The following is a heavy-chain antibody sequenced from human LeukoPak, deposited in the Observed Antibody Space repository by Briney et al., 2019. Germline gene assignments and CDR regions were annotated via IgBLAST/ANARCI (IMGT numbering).Heavy chain of an antibody. Sequence: SGGSLRLSCAASGFTFSTYAMSWVRQAPGKGLEWVSAISGSGGSTYYADSVKGRFTISRDNSKNTLYLQMSSLRAEDTSIYFCAKALEQETVIALDSWGQGTLVTVSS. CDR1: GFTFSTYA. J-gene: IGHJ4*02. D-gene: IGHD6-13*01. V-gene: IGHV3-23*01. CDR3: AKALEQETVIALDS. CDR2: ISGSGGST.